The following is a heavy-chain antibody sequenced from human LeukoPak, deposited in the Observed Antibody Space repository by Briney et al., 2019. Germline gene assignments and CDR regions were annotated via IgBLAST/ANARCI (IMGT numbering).Heavy chain of an antibody. J-gene: IGHJ6*02. CDR3: ARARLLWFGARDYYGMDV. D-gene: IGHD3-10*01. CDR2: IYYSGST. CDR1: GGSNSNYY. V-gene: IGHV4-59*12. Sequence: SETLSLTCTVSGGSNSNYYWSWIRQPPWKGLEWIGYIYYSGSTNYNPSLKSRVTISVDTSKNQFSLKLSSVTAADTAVYYCARARLLWFGARDYYGMDVWGQGTTVTVSS.